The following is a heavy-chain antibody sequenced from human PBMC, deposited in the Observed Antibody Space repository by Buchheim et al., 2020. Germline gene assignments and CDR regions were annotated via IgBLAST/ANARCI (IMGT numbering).Heavy chain of an antibody. J-gene: IGHJ4*02. CDR2: IDADGTRT. V-gene: IGHV3-74*01. D-gene: IGHD3-10*01. Sequence: EVQLVESGGGLVQPGGSLRLPCEVSGFTFSRNWMHWVRQAPGKGLVWVSRIDADGTRTTYADYVRGRFIISSDNAKNTVYLQMNSLRAEDTAVYYCTTGTGGSGSPLGAFWGQGTL. CDR3: TTGTGGSGSPLGAF. CDR1: GFTFSRNW.